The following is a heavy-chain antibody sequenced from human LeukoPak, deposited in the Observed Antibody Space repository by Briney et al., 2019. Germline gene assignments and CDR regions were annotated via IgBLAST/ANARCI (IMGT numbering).Heavy chain of an antibody. V-gene: IGHV3-33*08. D-gene: IGHD5-12*01. J-gene: IGHJ4*02. CDR1: GFTFSSYG. CDR3: VRDPYEAY. CDR2: IWYDGSNK. Sequence: PGGSLRLSCVTSGFTFSSYGMHWVRQAPGKGLEWVAVIWYDGSNKNYADSVKGRFTISRDNSKNTVYLQMNSLRAEDTAVYYCVRDPYEAYWGQGTLVTVSS.